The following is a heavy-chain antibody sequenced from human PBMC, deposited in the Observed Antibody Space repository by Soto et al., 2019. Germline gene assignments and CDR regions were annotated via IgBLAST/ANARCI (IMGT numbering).Heavy chain of an antibody. Sequence: SETLSLTCAVYGGSFSCYYWSWIRQPPGKGLEWIGEINHSGSTNYNPSLKSRVTISVDTSKNQFSLKLSSVTAADTAVYYCARGGRDQYDXWSGYYRYYHYYYGMDVWGQGTTVTVSS. D-gene: IGHD3-3*01. J-gene: IGHJ6*02. V-gene: IGHV4-34*01. CDR2: INHSGST. CDR1: GGSFSCYY. CDR3: ARGGRDQYDXWSGYYRYYHYYYGMDV.